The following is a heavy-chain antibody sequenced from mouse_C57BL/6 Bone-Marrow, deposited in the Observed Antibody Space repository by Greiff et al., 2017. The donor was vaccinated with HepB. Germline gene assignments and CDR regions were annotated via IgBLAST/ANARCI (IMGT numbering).Heavy chain of an antibody. CDR3: ARRLTVGYFDY. D-gene: IGHD1-1*01. Sequence: VKLMESGAELVRPGPSVKVSCKASGYAFTNYLIEWVKQRPGQGLEWIGVINPGSGGTNYNEKFKGKATLTADKSSSTAYMQLSSLTSEDSAVYFCARRLTVGYFDYWGQGTTLTVSS. J-gene: IGHJ2*01. V-gene: IGHV1-54*01. CDR1: GYAFTNYL. CDR2: INPGSGGT.